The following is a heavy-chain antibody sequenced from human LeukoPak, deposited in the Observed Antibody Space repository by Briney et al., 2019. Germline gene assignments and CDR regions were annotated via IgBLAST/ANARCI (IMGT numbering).Heavy chain of an antibody. Sequence: SETLSLTCTVSGVSISSGTDYWIWIRQPAGKGLEWIGRIYSSGSTAYNPSLKSRVTISIDSSKNQFSLKLSSVTAADTAVYYCARGTVDGHSKTFYFDYWGQGTLVTVSS. CDR2: IYSSGST. D-gene: IGHD6-19*01. CDR1: GVSISSGTDY. V-gene: IGHV4-61*02. J-gene: IGHJ4*02. CDR3: ARGTVDGHSKTFYFDY.